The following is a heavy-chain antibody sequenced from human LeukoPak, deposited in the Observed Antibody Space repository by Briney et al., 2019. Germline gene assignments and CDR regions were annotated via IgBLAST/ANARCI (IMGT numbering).Heavy chain of an antibody. CDR2: INAVNGDT. CDR3: ARGYCSTTSCQYYFDY. CDR1: GYTFTKYA. Sequence: ASVKVSCKASGYTFTKYALHWVRQAPGQRVEWMGWINAVNGDTKYSQKFQGRVTITRDTSASTAYMELSSLRSEDTAVYHCARGYCSTTSCQYYFDYWGQGTLVTVSS. V-gene: IGHV1-3*01. J-gene: IGHJ4*02. D-gene: IGHD2-2*01.